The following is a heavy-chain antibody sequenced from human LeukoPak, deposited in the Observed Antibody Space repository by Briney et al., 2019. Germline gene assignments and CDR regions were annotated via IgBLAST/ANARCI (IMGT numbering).Heavy chain of an antibody. CDR3: ARAHCSGRGCYQRYDGFDI. V-gene: IGHV3-21*01. Sequence: EGSLRLSCAASGFTFSDYSMNWVRQAPGKGLEWVSSISSNSAYIYYVDSLRGRFTVSRDNAKSSLFLQMNSLRVEDTAVYYCARAHCSGRGCYQRYDGFDIWGQGTVVTVSS. CDR2: ISSNSAYI. J-gene: IGHJ3*02. CDR1: GFTFSDYS. D-gene: IGHD2-15*01.